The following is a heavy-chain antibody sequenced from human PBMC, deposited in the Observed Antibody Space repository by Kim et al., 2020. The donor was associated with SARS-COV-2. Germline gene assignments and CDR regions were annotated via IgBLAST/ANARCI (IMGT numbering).Heavy chain of an antibody. J-gene: IGHJ6*02. Sequence: SETLSLTCAVYGGSFSGYYWSWIRQPPGKGLEWIGEINHSGSTNYNPSLKSRVTISVDTSKNQFSLKLSSVTAADTAVYYCARRGRGDYGDLYYYYYGMDVWGQGTTVTVSS. CDR1: GGSFSGYY. D-gene: IGHD4-17*01. CDR2: INHSGST. V-gene: IGHV4-34*01. CDR3: ARRGRGDYGDLYYYYYGMDV.